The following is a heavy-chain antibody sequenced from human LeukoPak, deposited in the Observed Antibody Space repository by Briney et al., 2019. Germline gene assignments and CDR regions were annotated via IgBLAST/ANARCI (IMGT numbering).Heavy chain of an antibody. Sequence: SETLSLTCTVSGYSISSGFHWGWIRQPPGKGLEWIGNIYHSGSTYYNPSLKSRVTISVDTSKNQFSLKLSSVTAADTAVYYCARHRDYGDFEGYFDYWGQGTLVTVSS. CDR2: IYHSGST. D-gene: IGHD4-17*01. V-gene: IGHV4-38-2*02. CDR3: ARHRDYGDFEGYFDY. CDR1: GYSISSGFH. J-gene: IGHJ4*02.